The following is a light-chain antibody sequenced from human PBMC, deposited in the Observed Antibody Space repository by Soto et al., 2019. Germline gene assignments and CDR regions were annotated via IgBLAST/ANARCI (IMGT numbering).Light chain of an antibody. J-gene: IGKJ1*01. CDR3: QEYYSIPWNYGLESHV. Sequence: DLVMTQSPDSLSVSLGERATINCKSSQSVLYSSNNKNYLGWYQRKAGQPPKLLIYWASTRESGVPDRFIGSRSSRDSSLTIGNLQTNDVPFEDGQEYYSIPWNYGLESHVFSKRTK. CDR2: WAS. CDR1: QSVLYSSNNKNY. V-gene: IGKV4-1*01.